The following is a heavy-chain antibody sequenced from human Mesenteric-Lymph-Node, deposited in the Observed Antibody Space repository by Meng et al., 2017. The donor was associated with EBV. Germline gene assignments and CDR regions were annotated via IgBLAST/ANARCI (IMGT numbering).Heavy chain of an antibody. CDR2: MNPNSGNT. CDR3: SRDSIYDGLDY. V-gene: IGHV1-8*01. J-gene: IGHJ4*02. D-gene: IGHD3-16*01. CDR1: GNTFPSYD. Sequence: VQLWLSGAEVEKPGASVKGSSKASGNTFPSYDINWVRQATGQGLEWMGWMNPNSGNTGSAQKFQGRVTMTRNTAISTAYMELNSLTSEDTAIYYCSRDSIYDGLDYWGQGTLVTVSS.